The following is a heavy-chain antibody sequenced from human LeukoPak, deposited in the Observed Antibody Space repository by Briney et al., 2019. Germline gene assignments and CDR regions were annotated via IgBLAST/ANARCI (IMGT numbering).Heavy chain of an antibody. CDR1: GGTFSSYA. D-gene: IGHD2-2*01. CDR2: IIPIFGTA. CDR3: ASNGKYCSSTSCYYYFDY. V-gene: IGHV1-69*13. J-gene: IGHJ4*02. Sequence: SVKVSCKASGGTFSSYAISWVRQAPGQGLEWMGGIIPIFGTANYAQKFQGRVTITADESTSTAYMELSSLRSEDTAVYYCASNGKYCSSTSCYYYFDYWGQGTLVTVSS.